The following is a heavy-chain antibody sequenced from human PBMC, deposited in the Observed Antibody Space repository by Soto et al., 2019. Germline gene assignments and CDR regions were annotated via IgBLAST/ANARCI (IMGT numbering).Heavy chain of an antibody. CDR2: ISSNGGST. Sequence: GGSLRLSCAASGFTFSSYAMHWVRQAPGKGLEYVSAISSNGGSTYYADSVKGRFTISRDNSKNTLYLQMGSLRAEDMAVYYCARAQYSGSYSPPDYWGQGTLATVSS. D-gene: IGHD1-26*01. V-gene: IGHV3-64*02. CDR1: GFTFSSYA. CDR3: ARAQYSGSYSPPDY. J-gene: IGHJ4*02.